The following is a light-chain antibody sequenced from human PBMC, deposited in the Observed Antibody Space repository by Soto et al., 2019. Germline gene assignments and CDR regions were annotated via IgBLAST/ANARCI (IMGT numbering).Light chain of an antibody. CDR2: KAS. V-gene: IGKV1-5*03. CDR1: QTISSW. J-gene: IGKJ1*01. CDR3: QHYNSYSEA. Sequence: DIQMTQSPSTLSGSVGDRVTITCRASQTISSWLAWYQQKPGKAPKLLIYKASTLKSGVTSRFSGSGSGTEFILTIRSLQPDDFATYYSQHYNSYSEAFGQGTKVELK.